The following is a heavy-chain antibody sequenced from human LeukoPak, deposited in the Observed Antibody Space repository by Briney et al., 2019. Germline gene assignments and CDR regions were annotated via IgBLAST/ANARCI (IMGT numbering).Heavy chain of an antibody. J-gene: IGHJ4*02. D-gene: IGHD3-10*01. V-gene: IGHV1-69*13. CDR1: GGTFSSYA. CDR2: IIPIFGTA. Sequence: SVKVSCKASGGTFSSYAISWVRQAPGQGLEWMGGIIPIFGTANYAQKFQGRVAITADESTSTAYMELSSLRSEDTAVYYCAIGYYGSGSYFQFDYWGQGTLVTVSS. CDR3: AIGYYGSGSYFQFDY.